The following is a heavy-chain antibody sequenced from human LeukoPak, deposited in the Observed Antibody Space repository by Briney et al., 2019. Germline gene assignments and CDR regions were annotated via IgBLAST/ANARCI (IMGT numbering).Heavy chain of an antibody. CDR1: GGSFSGYY. CDR3: ARTPQSDYGTHWYFDL. D-gene: IGHD4-17*01. J-gene: IGHJ2*01. Sequence: PSETLSLTCAVDGGSFSGYYWSWIRQPPGKGLEWMGDINHSGSTKYNPSLRSRVTISVDTSKNQFSLKVSPMTAADTAVYYCARTPQSDYGTHWYFDLWGRGTLVTVSS. V-gene: IGHV4-34*01. CDR2: INHSGST.